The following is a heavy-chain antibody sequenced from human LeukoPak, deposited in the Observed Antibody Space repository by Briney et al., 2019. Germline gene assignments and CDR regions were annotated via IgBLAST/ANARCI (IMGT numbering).Heavy chain of an antibody. V-gene: IGHV4-59*08. D-gene: IGHD3-10*01. CDR2: ISYSGST. CDR1: GGSITNYY. Sequence: SETLSLTCTVSGGSITNYYWSWIRQPPGKGLEWIGYISYSGSTYYSPSLKSRVTISVDTSKNQFSLKLNSVTAADTAVYFCARLYFVRWFDPWGQGILVTVSS. J-gene: IGHJ5*02. CDR3: ARLYFVRWFDP.